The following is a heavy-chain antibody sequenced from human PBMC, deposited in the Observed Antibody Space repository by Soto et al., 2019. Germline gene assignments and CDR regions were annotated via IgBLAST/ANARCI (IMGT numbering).Heavy chain of an antibody. CDR3: ARSGGLDRDFNY. Sequence: SVKVSCKASGGTFSSDSFSWVRQAPGQGLEWMGGIIPMFDTPIYAQKFQDRVTITADESTSTAYMQLSSLRSGDTAVYYCARSGGLDRDFNYWGQGPLVTVSS. D-gene: IGHD2-15*01. J-gene: IGHJ4*02. CDR1: GGTFSSDS. CDR2: IIPMFDTP. V-gene: IGHV1-69*13.